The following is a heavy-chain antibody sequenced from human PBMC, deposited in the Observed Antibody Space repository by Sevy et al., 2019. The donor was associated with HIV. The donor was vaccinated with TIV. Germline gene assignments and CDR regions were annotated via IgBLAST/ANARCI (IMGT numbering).Heavy chain of an antibody. CDR1: RYRFTSYY. D-gene: IGHD6-19*01. CDR2: INPSSGST. Sequence: ASVKVSCKASRYRFTSYYMHWVRQAPGQGLEWMGIINPSSGSTTYAQKLQGRVTMTRDTSTNTVYMELSSLRSEDTAVYYCAREGISVSGLTGYFDLWGRGTLVTVSS. J-gene: IGHJ2*01. V-gene: IGHV1-46*01. CDR3: AREGISVSGLTGYFDL.